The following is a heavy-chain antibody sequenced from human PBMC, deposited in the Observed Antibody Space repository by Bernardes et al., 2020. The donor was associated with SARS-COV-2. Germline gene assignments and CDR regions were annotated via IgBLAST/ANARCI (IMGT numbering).Heavy chain of an antibody. V-gene: IGHV3-23*01. CDR1: GFTFENFA. CDR3: ARFHLTGFKHLDY. D-gene: IGHD3-9*01. CDR2: LSAGGHTT. J-gene: IGHJ4*02. Sequence: GGSLRLSCAASGFTFENFAMTWVRQAPGKGLEWVSSLSAGGHTTYYGDSVKGRFTISRDNSKNTLYLEMSSLRSEDTAVYYCARFHLTGFKHLDYWGQGALVTVSS.